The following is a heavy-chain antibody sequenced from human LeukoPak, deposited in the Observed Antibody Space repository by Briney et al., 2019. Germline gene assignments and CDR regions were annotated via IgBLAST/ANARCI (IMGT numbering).Heavy chain of an antibody. Sequence: SGTLSLTCAVYGGSFSGYYWSWIRQPPGKGLEWIGEINHSGSTNYNPSLKSRVTISVDTSKNQFSLKLSSVTAADTAVYYCARGYTVYYIWGQGTMVTVSS. V-gene: IGHV4-34*01. CDR1: GGSFSGYY. D-gene: IGHD2-2*02. CDR3: ARGYTVYYI. J-gene: IGHJ3*02. CDR2: INHSGST.